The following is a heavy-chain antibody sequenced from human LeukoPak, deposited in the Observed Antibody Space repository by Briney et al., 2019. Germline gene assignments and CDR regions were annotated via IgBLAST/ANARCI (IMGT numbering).Heavy chain of an antibody. V-gene: IGHV4-30-2*01. Sequence: SQTLSLTCAVSGGSISSGGYSWSWIRQPPGKGLEWIGYIYHSGSTYYNPSLKSRVTISVDRSKNQFSLKLSSVTAADTAVYYCARAGGYSYGWVSVFDIWGQGTMVTVSS. CDR3: ARAGGYSYGWVSVFDI. CDR2: IYHSGST. J-gene: IGHJ3*02. D-gene: IGHD5-18*01. CDR1: GGSISSGGYS.